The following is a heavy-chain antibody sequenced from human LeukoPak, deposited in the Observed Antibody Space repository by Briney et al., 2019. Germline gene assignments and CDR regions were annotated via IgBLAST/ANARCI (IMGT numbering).Heavy chain of an antibody. CDR2: ISPSGTT. J-gene: IGHJ4*02. V-gene: IGHV4-4*09. CDR1: RGSINRYS. Sequence: LETLSLTCSVSRGSINRYSWSWIRQPPGKGLQWLGYISPSGTTKFNPFLKNRVAMSVDTSKSQFSLELTSVTAMDTAVYYCATWNYYFDYWGQGTLVTVSS. D-gene: IGHD1-7*01. CDR3: ATWNYYFDY.